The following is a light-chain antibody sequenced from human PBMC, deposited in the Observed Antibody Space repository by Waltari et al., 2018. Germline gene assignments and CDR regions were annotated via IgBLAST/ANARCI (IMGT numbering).Light chain of an antibody. Sequence: QSVLTQPPSVSAAPGQRVTISCSGGRSNIGNNYVSWYRQFPGTAPKLLIYEDTEGPSGIAGRFSGSKSGTSATLDITGLQAGDEADYYCGTWDSSLSGAVFGGGTHLTVL. CDR3: GTWDSSLSGAV. J-gene: IGLJ7*01. CDR2: EDT. CDR1: RSNIGNNY. V-gene: IGLV1-51*02.